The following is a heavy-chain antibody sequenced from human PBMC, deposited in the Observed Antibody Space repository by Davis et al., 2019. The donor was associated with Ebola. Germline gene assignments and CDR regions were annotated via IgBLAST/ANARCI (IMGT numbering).Heavy chain of an antibody. CDR3: ARDRGDGYCFDY. CDR1: GFTVSSNY. CDR2: ISSSSSYI. V-gene: IGHV3-21*01. J-gene: IGHJ4*02. Sequence: GESLKISCAASGFTVSSNYMSWVRQAPGKGLEWVSSISSSSSYIYYADSVKGRFTISRDNAKNSLYLQMNSLRAEDTAVYYCARDRGDGYCFDYWGQGTLVTVSS. D-gene: IGHD5-24*01.